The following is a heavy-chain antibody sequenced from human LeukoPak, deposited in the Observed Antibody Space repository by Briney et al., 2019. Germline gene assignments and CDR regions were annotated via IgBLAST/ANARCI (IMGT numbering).Heavy chain of an antibody. V-gene: IGHV3-9*03. CDR1: GFTFDDYA. CDR3: AKDIGSSWYENAFDI. D-gene: IGHD6-13*01. CDR2: ISWNSGSI. J-gene: IGHJ3*02. Sequence: PGRSLRLSCAASGFTFDDYAMHWVRQAPGKGLEWVSGISWNSGSIGYADSVKGRFTISRDNAKNSLYLQMNSLRAEDMALYYCAKDIGSSWYENAFDIWGQGTMVTVSS.